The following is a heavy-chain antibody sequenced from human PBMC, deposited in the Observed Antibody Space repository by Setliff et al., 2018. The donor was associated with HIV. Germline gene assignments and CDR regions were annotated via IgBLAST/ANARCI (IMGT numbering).Heavy chain of an antibody. D-gene: IGHD6-19*01. CDR2: ISYDGNNQ. J-gene: IGHJ4*02. Sequence: GGSLRLSCAVSGFNFGSYAIHWVRLAPGQGPQWVALISYDGNNQWYADSVKGRFTISRDNSKNTLYLQMNSLRADDTAVYYCAKNLYRSPWSPLDYWGQGTLVTVSS. CDR1: GFNFGSYA. V-gene: IGHV3-30-3*02. CDR3: AKNLYRSPWSPLDY.